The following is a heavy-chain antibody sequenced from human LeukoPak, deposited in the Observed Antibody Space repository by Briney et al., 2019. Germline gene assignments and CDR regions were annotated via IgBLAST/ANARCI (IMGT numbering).Heavy chain of an antibody. V-gene: IGHV4-39*07. J-gene: IGHJ4*02. Sequence: SETLSLTCTVSGGSISSSSYYWGWIRQPPGKGLEWIGSIYYSGSTYYNPSLKSRVTISVDTSKNQFSLKLSSVTAADTAVYYCARVRPRPLQLRFGLYYFDYWGQGTLVTVSS. D-gene: IGHD3-3*01. CDR3: ARVRPRPLQLRFGLYYFDY. CDR2: IYYSGST. CDR1: GGSISSSSYY.